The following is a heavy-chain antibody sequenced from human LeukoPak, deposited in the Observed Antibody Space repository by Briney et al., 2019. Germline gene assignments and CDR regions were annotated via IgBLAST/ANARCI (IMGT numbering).Heavy chain of an antibody. V-gene: IGHV3-30*04. CDR3: ARGKGYYDFWSGFLPFDY. CDR2: ISYDGSDK. D-gene: IGHD3-3*01. J-gene: IGHJ4*02. Sequence: GGSLRLSCAASGFTFSNNVIHWVRQAPGKGLEWVAMISYDGSDKYYADSVKGRFTISRDNAKNSLYLQMNSLRAEDTAVYYCARGKGYYDFWSGFLPFDYWGQGTLVTVSS. CDR1: GFTFSNNV.